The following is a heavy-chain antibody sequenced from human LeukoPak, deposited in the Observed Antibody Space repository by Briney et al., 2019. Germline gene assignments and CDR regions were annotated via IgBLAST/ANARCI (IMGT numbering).Heavy chain of an antibody. J-gene: IGHJ4*02. Sequence: PGGSLRLSCAASGFTFSSYTMTWVRQAPGKGLEWVSSISSSSSYIYYADSVKGRFTISRDNAKNSLYLQMNSLRAEDTAVYYCARTPYYYGSGSYSEYWGQGTLVTVSS. CDR3: ARTPYYYGSGSYSEY. D-gene: IGHD3-10*01. CDR2: ISSSSSYI. CDR1: GFTFSSYT. V-gene: IGHV3-21*01.